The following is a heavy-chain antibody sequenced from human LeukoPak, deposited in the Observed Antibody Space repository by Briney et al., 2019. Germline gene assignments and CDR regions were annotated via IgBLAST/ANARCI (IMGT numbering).Heavy chain of an antibody. V-gene: IGHV3-7*01. D-gene: IGHD3-10*01. CDR2: IKQDGSEK. J-gene: IGHJ4*02. Sequence: PGGSLKLSCAASGFTFSSYWMSWVRQAPGKGLEWVVNIKQDGSEKYYVDSVKGRFTISKDNAKNSLYLQMNSLRAEDTAVYYCARDLSRSFSMIRGLIQHREFDFWGRGTLVTVSS. CDR1: GFTFSSYW. CDR3: ARDLSRSFSMIRGLIQHREFDF.